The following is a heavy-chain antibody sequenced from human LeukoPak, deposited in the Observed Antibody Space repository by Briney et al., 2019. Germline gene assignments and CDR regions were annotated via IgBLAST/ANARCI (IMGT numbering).Heavy chain of an antibody. Sequence: SETLSLTCAVYGGSFSGYYWSWIRQPPGKGLAWIGEINHSGSTNYNPSLKSRVTISVDTSKNQFSLELSSVTAADTAVYYCARSRTAVDWFDPWGQGTLVTVSS. CDR1: GGSFSGYY. D-gene: IGHD5-18*01. CDR2: INHSGST. V-gene: IGHV4-34*01. CDR3: ARSRTAVDWFDP. J-gene: IGHJ5*02.